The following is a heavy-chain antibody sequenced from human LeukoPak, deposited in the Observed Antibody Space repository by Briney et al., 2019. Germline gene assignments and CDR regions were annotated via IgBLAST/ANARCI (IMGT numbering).Heavy chain of an antibody. CDR1: GYTFTGYY. J-gene: IGHJ3*02. V-gene: IGHV1-2*02. D-gene: IGHD1-26*01. CDR3: ARRNSGSYSRPGVFDI. Sequence: ASVKVSCKASGYTFTGYYMHWVRQAPGQGLEWMGWINPNSGGTNYAQKFQGRVTMTRDTSISTAYMELSRLRSDDTAVYYCARRNSGSYSRPGVFDIWAKGTMVTVSS. CDR2: INPNSGGT.